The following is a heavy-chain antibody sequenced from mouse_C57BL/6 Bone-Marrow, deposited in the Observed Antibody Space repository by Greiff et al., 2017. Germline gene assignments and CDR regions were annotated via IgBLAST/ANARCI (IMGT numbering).Heavy chain of an antibody. CDR3: ARRGHSNFF. CDR1: GYTFTSYW. J-gene: IGHJ2*01. D-gene: IGHD2-5*01. CDR2: IYPGSGST. V-gene: IGHV1-55*01. Sequence: QVHVKQPGAELVKPGASVKMSCKASGYTFTSYWITWVKQRPGQGLEWIGDIYPGSGSTNYNEKFKSKATLTVDTSSSTAYMQLSSRTSEDSAVYYCARRGHSNFFWGQGTTLTVSS.